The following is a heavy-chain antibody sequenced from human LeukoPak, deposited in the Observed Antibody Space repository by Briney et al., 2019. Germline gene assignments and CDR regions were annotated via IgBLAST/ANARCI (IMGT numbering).Heavy chain of an antibody. CDR2: INTSGGST. J-gene: IGHJ4*02. CDR3: ARDSDSSGYGEYYFDY. V-gene: IGHV1-46*01. Sequence: GASVKVSCKASGYTFTSYYMHWVRQAPGQGKEWMGIINTSGGSTSYAQKFQGRVTITRDTAKSTVYMELSSLRSEDTAVYYCARDSDSSGYGEYYFDYWGQGTLVTVSS. D-gene: IGHD3-22*01. CDR1: GYTFTSYY.